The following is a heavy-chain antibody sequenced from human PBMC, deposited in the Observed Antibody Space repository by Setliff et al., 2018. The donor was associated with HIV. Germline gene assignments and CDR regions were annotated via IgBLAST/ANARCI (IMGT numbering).Heavy chain of an antibody. CDR3: AREGYSSSWNYYYYMDV. J-gene: IGHJ6*03. CDR1: GGSFSGYY. Sequence: PSETLSLTCAVYGGSFSGYYWSWIRQPPGKGLEWIGEINHSGSTNYNPSLKSRVTVSVDTSKNQFSLKLSSVTAADTAVYYCAREGYSSSWNYYYYMDVWGKGT. D-gene: IGHD6-13*01. V-gene: IGHV4-34*01. CDR2: INHSGST.